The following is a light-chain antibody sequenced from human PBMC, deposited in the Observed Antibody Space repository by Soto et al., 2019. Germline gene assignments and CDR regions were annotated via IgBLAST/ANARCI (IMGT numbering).Light chain of an antibody. Sequence: QSVLTQPPSVSGAPGQRVTISCTGSSSNIGAGYDVHWYQQLPGTAPKLLIYANTNRPSGVPDRISGSKSGTSASLAITGLQADDEADYYSSLTLRVFGTGTKVTVL. CDR1: SSNIGAGYD. CDR2: ANT. CDR3: SLTLRV. J-gene: IGLJ1*01. V-gene: IGLV1-40*01.